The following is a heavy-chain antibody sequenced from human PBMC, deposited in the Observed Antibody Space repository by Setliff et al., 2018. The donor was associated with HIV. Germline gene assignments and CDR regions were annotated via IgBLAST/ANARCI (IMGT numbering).Heavy chain of an antibody. Sequence: SETLSLTCTVSGASISSHNYYWGWIRQSPGKGLEWIASIRSSGDTYYNPSLQSRVTISVDTSKNQFSLKLTSVTAADTAVYYCARDWNHYFYYMDVWGKGTTVTVSS. CDR1: GASISSHNYY. V-gene: IGHV4-39*07. J-gene: IGHJ6*03. D-gene: IGHD1-1*01. CDR3: ARDWNHYFYYMDV. CDR2: IRSSGDT.